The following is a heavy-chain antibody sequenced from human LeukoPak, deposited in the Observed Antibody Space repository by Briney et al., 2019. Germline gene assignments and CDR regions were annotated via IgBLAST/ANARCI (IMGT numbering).Heavy chain of an antibody. J-gene: IGHJ5*02. CDR2: INPNSGGT. D-gene: IGHD3-3*01. CDR3: ARVVTIFGVVPNNWFDP. Sequence: ASVKVSCKASGYTFTGYYMHWVRQAPGQGLEWMGWINPNSGGTNYAQKFQGRVTMTRDTSISTAYMELSRLRSDDTAVYYCARVVTIFGVVPNNWFDPWGQGTLVTASS. CDR1: GYTFTGYY. V-gene: IGHV1-2*02.